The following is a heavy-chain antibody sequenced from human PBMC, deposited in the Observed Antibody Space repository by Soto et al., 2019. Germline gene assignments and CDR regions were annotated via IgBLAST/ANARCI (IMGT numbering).Heavy chain of an antibody. Sequence: QVQLVQSGAEVKKSGASVKVSCKPSGYSFSDYFIQWVRQAPGHGLEWVAWINPKTAATNYAKKFQGRVPVTWDTSSTTAYMELTSLRPDDTAVYYCARIKWGLNYYNGMDVWGQGTTVIVSS. CDR2: INPKTAAT. CDR3: ARIKWGLNYYNGMDV. V-gene: IGHV1-2*02. CDR1: GYSFSDYF. J-gene: IGHJ6*02. D-gene: IGHD1-26*01.